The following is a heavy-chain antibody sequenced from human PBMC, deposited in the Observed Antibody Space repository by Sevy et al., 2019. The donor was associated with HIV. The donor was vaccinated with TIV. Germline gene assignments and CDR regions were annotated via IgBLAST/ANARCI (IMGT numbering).Heavy chain of an antibody. Sequence: SESLSLICAVSGGSISSGGNSWSWIRQPPGKGLEWIGYIYHSGSTHYNPTLKSRLTISVDRSKNQFSLKLSSVTAADTAIYYCASDGDIDAFDIWGQGTMVTVS. CDR2: IYHSGST. CDR1: GGSISSGGNS. V-gene: IGHV4-30-2*01. J-gene: IGHJ3*02. CDR3: ASDGDIDAFDI.